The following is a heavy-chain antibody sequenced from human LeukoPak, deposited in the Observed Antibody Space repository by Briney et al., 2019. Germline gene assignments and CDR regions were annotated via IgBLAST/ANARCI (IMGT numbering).Heavy chain of an antibody. J-gene: IGHJ5*02. CDR3: ARDLGYCTSTSCSRQWFDP. CDR2: INPTGGST. D-gene: IGHD2-2*01. Sequence: ASVKVSCKASGYTFPSYFMHWVRQAPGQGLEWMGIINPTGGSTTYAQKFRDRVTMTTDTSTSTVYMELRSLGSDDTAVYYCARDLGYCTSTSCSRQWFDPWGQGTLVTVSS. CDR1: GYTFPSYF. V-gene: IGHV1-46*01.